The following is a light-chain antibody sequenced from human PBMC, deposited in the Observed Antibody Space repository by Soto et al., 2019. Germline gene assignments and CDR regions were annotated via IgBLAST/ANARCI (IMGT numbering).Light chain of an antibody. V-gene: IGLV2-14*01. Sequence: QSALTQPASVSGSPGQSITISCTGTSSDVGGYNYVSWYQQHPGKAPKLMIYDVSNRPSGVSNRFSGSKSGTSASLAITGLQAEDEADYYCQSYDSSLRGWVVFGGGTKLTVL. CDR1: SSDVGGYNY. CDR2: DVS. CDR3: QSYDSSLRGWVV. J-gene: IGLJ2*01.